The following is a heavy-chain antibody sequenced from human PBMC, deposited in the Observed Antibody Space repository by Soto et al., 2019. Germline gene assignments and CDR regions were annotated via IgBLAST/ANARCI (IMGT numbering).Heavy chain of an antibody. V-gene: IGHV3-23*01. CDR2: YGGSGGSK. CDR3: VKFRGRAYHYYYMDV. J-gene: IGHJ6*03. Sequence: DVQLLESGGGSVQRGGSLRLSCAASGFTFSTYGMTWVRQAPGKGLEWVSYGGSGGSKYYADSVKGRFTISRDNSKHTLYLQMNSLRAEDTAVYYCVKFRGRAYHYYYMDVWGNGTTVTVSS. D-gene: IGHD3-16*01. CDR1: GFTFSTYG.